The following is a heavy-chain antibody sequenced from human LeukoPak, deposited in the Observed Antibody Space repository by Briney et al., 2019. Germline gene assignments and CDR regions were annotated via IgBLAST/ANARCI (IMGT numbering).Heavy chain of an antibody. Sequence: GGSLRLSCAASGFTFSDYYMSWIRQAPGKGLEWVSYISSSGSTIYYADSVKGRFTISRDNAKNSLYLQMNSLRAEDTAVYYCARDPSPSYYDFWSGYFGYYGMDVWGQGTTVTVSS. CDR1: GFTFSDYY. CDR2: ISSSGSTI. V-gene: IGHV3-11*01. J-gene: IGHJ6*02. CDR3: ARDPSPSYYDFWSGYFGYYGMDV. D-gene: IGHD3-3*01.